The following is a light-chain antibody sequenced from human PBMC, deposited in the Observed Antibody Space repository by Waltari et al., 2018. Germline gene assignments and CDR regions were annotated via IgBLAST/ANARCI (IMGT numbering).Light chain of an antibody. Sequence: DIQMTQSPSTLSASVGDRVTITCRASQTISIWLAWYQQKPGKAPKLLIYKASSLESGVPSRFSGSGSWTEFTLTISILQPDDFATYYCQQYSTFPFTFGPGTKVGIK. J-gene: IGKJ3*01. V-gene: IGKV1-5*03. CDR3: QQYSTFPFT. CDR1: QTISIW. CDR2: KAS.